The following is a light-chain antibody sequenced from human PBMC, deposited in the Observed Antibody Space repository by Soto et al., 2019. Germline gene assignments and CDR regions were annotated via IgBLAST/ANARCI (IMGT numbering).Light chain of an antibody. CDR2: DVN. Sequence: QSALTQPASVSGSPGQSITISCTGTSSDIGAYNFVSWYQQHPGKAPKLMLYDVNIRPSGVSNRFSGSKPGNAASLTISGLQAEDEADYYCTSWTTSTTMIFGGGTNVTVL. CDR1: SSDIGAYNF. CDR3: TSWTTSTTMI. J-gene: IGLJ2*01. V-gene: IGLV2-14*03.